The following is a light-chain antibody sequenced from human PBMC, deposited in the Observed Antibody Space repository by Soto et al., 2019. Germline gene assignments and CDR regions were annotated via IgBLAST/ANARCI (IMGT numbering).Light chain of an antibody. CDR3: QSADSSGTYVV. CDR1: ALPKQY. Sequence: SYELTQPPSVSVSPGQTARITCSGAALPKQYAYWYQQKPGQAPVLVLYKDSERPSGIPERFSGSSSGTTVTLTISGVQAEDEDDYYCQSADSSGTYVVFGGGTKLTVL. CDR2: KDS. J-gene: IGLJ2*01. V-gene: IGLV3-25*03.